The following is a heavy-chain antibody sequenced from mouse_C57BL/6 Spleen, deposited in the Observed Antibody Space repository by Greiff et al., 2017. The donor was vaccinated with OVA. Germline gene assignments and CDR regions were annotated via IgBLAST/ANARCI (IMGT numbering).Heavy chain of an antibody. CDR2: INYDGSST. V-gene: IGHV5-16*01. D-gene: IGHD2-2*01. CDR3: ARDRDGYGPSWYFDV. J-gene: IGHJ1*03. CDR1: GFTFSDYY. Sequence: EVHLVESEGGLVQPGSSMKLSCTASGFTFSDYYMAWVRQVPEKGLEWVANINYDGSSTYYLDSLKSRFIISRDNAKNILYLQMSSLKSEDTATYYCARDRDGYGPSWYFDVWGTGTTVTVSS.